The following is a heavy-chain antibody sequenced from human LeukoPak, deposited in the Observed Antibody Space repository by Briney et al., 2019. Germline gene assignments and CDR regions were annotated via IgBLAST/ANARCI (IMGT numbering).Heavy chain of an antibody. D-gene: IGHD3-10*01. CDR3: AKANAREFDY. CDR1: GFTFSRYG. CDR2: ISNDRSYK. J-gene: IGHJ4*02. V-gene: IGHV3-30*18. Sequence: GRSLRLSCAASGFTFSRYGIHWVRQAPGKGLEWVAVISNDRSYKSYADSVKGRFTISRDNSKDTLYLQMNSLRAEDTAAYYCAKANAREFDYWAREPWSPSP.